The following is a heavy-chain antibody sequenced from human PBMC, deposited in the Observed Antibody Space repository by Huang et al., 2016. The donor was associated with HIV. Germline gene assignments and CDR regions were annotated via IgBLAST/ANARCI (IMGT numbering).Heavy chain of an antibody. V-gene: IGHV1-18*01. CDR2: ARADDGKK. D-gene: IGHD2-2*01. CDR1: GYGFNKFG. CDR3: ARDSFSSQGRGAFDI. J-gene: IGHJ3*02. Sequence: QVQLVQSGVEVKKPGASVKVSCKASGYGFNKFGFSWVRQAPGQGHEWMGWARADDGKKENAQRFQERDTMPTDIFTSTAYRELRSLRSDDTALYFCARDSFSSQGRGAFDIWGQGTMVTVSS.